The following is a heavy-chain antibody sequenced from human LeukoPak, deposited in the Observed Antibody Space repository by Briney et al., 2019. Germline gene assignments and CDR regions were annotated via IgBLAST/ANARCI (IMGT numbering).Heavy chain of an antibody. J-gene: IGHJ6*02. CDR2: ISTIFGST. CDR1: GFTFSSYA. V-gene: IGHV3-23*01. D-gene: IGHD6-13*01. Sequence: GGSLRLSCAASGFTFSSYAMSWVRQAPGKGLEWVSAISTIFGSTFYADSVKGRFTISRDKSKNTLYLQMNSLRAEDTAVYYCAKTSSSRWSYYYHDMDVWGQGTTVTVSS. CDR3: AKTSSSRWSYYYHDMDV.